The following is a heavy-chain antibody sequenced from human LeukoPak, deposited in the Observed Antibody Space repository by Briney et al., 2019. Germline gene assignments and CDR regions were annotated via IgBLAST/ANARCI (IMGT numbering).Heavy chain of an antibody. J-gene: IGHJ6*03. V-gene: IGHV4-59*08. CDR3: ARLHADTTLTPYYYYIYV. CDR2: IYYSGNT. D-gene: IGHD5-18*01. Sequence: SETLSLTCTVSGDSISGYCWSWLRQPPGKGLEWIGYIYYSGNTNYNPSLKSRVTISLDTSKNQFSLKLSSVTAADTAVYYCARLHADTTLTPYYYYIYVWGKGTTVTVSS. CDR1: GDSISGYC.